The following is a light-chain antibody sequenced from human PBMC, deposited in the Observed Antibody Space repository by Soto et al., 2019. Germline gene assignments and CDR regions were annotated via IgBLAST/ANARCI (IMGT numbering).Light chain of an antibody. Sequence: DIQMTQSPSSLSASVGDRVTITCRASQSISSYLNWYQQKPGKAPKLLIYAASSLQSGVPSRFSDSGSGTDSTLTSSSLQPEEFATYYCQQSYSTSITLGQGTRLEIK. CDR3: QQSYSTSIT. CDR2: AAS. CDR1: QSISSY. V-gene: IGKV1-39*01. J-gene: IGKJ5*01.